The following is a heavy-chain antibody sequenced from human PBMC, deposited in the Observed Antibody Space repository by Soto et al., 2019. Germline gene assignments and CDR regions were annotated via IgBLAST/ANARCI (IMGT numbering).Heavy chain of an antibody. D-gene: IGHD3-22*01. Sequence: PGGSLRLSCAASGFTFSRYTMNWVRQAPGKGLEWVSSITSGSSYIYYADSVKGRFTISRDNAKNSVFLQMNSLRAEDTAVYYCATSMIVGDNDYWGQGTLVTVSS. CDR2: ITSGSSYI. V-gene: IGHV3-21*01. CDR3: ATSMIVGDNDY. CDR1: GFTFSRYT. J-gene: IGHJ4*02.